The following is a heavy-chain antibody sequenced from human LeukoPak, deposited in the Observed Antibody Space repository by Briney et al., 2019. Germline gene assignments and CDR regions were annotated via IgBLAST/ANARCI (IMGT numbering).Heavy chain of an antibody. CDR2: IWSDGSNK. Sequence: GGSLRLSCVVSGLSFSDYGMHWVRQAPGKGLEWVAVIWSDGSNKYYADSVKGRFTISRDNAKNSLYLQMNSLRAEDTAVYYCARDRPTAPGRYYYDSSGYYDYWGQGTLVTVSS. D-gene: IGHD3-22*01. V-gene: IGHV3-33*01. J-gene: IGHJ4*02. CDR3: ARDRPTAPGRYYYDSSGYYDY. CDR1: GLSFSDYG.